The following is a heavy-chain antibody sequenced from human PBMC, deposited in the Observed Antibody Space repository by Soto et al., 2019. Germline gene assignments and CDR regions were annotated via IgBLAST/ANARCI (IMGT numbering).Heavy chain of an antibody. CDR2: IYYLGNT. D-gene: IGHD6-13*01. J-gene: IGHJ5*02. V-gene: IGHV4-39*07. CDR3: AREQQLVRNWFDP. Sequence: SETLSLTCTVSGGSISSSSSYWGWIRQPPGKGLEWVGCIYYLGNTYYNPSLGSRVTISVDTSKNQFSLKLRSVTAADTAVYYCAREQQLVRNWFDPWGQGTLVTVSS. CDR1: GGSISSSSSY.